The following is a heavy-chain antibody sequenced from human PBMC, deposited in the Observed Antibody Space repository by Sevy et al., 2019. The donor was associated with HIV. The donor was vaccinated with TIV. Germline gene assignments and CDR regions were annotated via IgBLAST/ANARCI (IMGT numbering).Heavy chain of an antibody. Sequence: GGSLRLSCAASGFTFSSYGMHWVRQAPGKGLEWVAVIWYDGSNKYYADSVKGRFTISRDNSKNTLYLQMNSLRAEDTAVYYCAREEAEYYDILTGYYSHYYFDYWGQGTLVTVSS. J-gene: IGHJ4*02. D-gene: IGHD3-9*01. CDR2: IWYDGSNK. CDR3: AREEAEYYDILTGYYSHYYFDY. V-gene: IGHV3-33*01. CDR1: GFTFSSYG.